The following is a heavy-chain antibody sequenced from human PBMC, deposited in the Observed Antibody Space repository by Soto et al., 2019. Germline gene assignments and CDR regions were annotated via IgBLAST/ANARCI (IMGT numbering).Heavy chain of an antibody. Sequence: QVQLVQSGAEVVKPGSSVKVSCKASGDTFDTFAISWVRQAPGQGLEWMGGIIPIFRTPDYGQKFQGRVTITAYDSTSTAYMELRSLRTEETAVYYCARDKDREHPGGKYYYTLDVWGQGTKVPVSS. J-gene: IGHJ6*02. D-gene: IGHD6-25*01. V-gene: IGHV1-69*12. CDR1: GDTFDTFA. CDR2: IIPIFRTP. CDR3: ARDKDREHPGGKYYYTLDV.